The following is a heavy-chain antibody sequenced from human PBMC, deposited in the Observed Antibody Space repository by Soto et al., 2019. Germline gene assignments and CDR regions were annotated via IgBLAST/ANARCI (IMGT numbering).Heavy chain of an antibody. V-gene: IGHV4-4*02. Sequence: QVQLQESGPGLVKPSGTLSLTCPVSAGSISSRNWWTWVRQSPGKGLEWIGEIHHSGSTNYNPSLKSRVTISVDNSKNQFSLKLTSVTAADTAVYYCARTSYYDSSGYYGMDVW. J-gene: IGHJ6*01. CDR3: ARTSYYDSSGYYGMDV. CDR2: IHHSGST. D-gene: IGHD3-22*01. CDR1: AGSISSRNW.